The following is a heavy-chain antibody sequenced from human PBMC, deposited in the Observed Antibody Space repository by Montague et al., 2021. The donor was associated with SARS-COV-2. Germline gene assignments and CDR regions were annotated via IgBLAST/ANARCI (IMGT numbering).Heavy chain of an antibody. D-gene: IGHD2-15*01. Sequence: SETLSLTCTVSGGSISTYYWSWIRQSPGKGLEWIGYIYYSGNPNYNPSLTSRLSMSVDTSKNQFSLELSSVTAADTAVFFCARGKGRSPDAFDIWGQGITVPVSS. J-gene: IGHJ3*02. CDR3: ARGKGRSPDAFDI. V-gene: IGHV4-59*01. CDR1: GGSISTYY. CDR2: IYYSGNP.